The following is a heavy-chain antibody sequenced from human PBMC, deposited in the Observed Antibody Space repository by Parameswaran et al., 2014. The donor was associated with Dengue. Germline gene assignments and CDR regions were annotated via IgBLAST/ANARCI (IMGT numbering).Heavy chain of an antibody. J-gene: IGHJ3*02. D-gene: IGHD3-22*01. CDR3: ARGSPYYYDSSVNGDAFDI. CDR2: IWYDGSNK. V-gene: IGHV3-33*01. Sequence: VRQAPGKGLEWVAVIWYDGSNKYYADSVKGRFTISRDNSKNTLYLQMNSLRAEDTAVYYCARGSPYYYDSSVNGDAFDIWGQGTMVTVSS.